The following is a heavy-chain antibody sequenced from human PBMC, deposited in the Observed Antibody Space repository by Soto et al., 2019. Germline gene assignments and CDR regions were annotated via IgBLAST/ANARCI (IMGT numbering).Heavy chain of an antibody. CDR1: GGSISGGGYY. J-gene: IGHJ4*02. CDR2: ISYSGST. D-gene: IGHD3-10*01. Sequence: PSETLSLTCTVSGGSISGGGYYWSWIRQHPGKGLEWIGYISYSGSTYYNPSLKSRLTISVDTSKNQFSLKLSSVTAADTAVYYCARVGVTMVRGVISNYFDYWGQGTLVTVSS. V-gene: IGHV4-31*03. CDR3: ARVGVTMVRGVISNYFDY.